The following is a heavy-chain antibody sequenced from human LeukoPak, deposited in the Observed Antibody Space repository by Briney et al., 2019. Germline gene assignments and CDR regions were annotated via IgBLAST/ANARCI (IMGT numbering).Heavy chain of an antibody. CDR2: INPNSGGT. J-gene: IGHJ3*02. Sequence: ASVKVSCKASGYTFTAFYMHWVRQAPGQGLEWMGRINPNSGGTKYAQKFQGRVTMTTDTSINTAYLELSRLRSDDTAVYYCAKDRDSRMVNDAFDIWGQGTMVTVSS. CDR3: AKDRDSRMVNDAFDI. D-gene: IGHD2-15*01. V-gene: IGHV1-2*06. CDR1: GYTFTAFY.